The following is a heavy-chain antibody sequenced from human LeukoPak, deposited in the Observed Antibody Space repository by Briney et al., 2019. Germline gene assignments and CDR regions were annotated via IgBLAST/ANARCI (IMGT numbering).Heavy chain of an antibody. CDR3: ARAAKSSSSDHNYYCYYMDV. CDR1: GFTFSSYS. CDR2: ISSSSSYI. V-gene: IGHV3-21*01. J-gene: IGHJ6*03. Sequence: PGGSLRLSCAASGFTFSSYSMNWVRQAPGKGLEWVSSISSSSSYIYYADSVKGRFTISRDNAKNSLYLQMNSLRAEDTAVYYCARAAKSSSSDHNYYCYYMDVWGKGTTVTVSS. D-gene: IGHD6-6*01.